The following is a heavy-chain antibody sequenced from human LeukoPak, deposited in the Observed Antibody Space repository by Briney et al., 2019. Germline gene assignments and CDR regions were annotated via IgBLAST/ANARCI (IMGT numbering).Heavy chain of an antibody. D-gene: IGHD3-9*01. J-gene: IGHJ3*02. Sequence: PSETLSLTCTVSGGSVSSAGYYWSWIRQPPGKGLEFIRYIHYSGSTNYNPSLKSRVTISVGTSKNQFSLKLSSVTAADTAVYYCARGSTLYYDILTGYYTPGPFDIWGQGTMFTVSS. CDR2: IHYSGST. V-gene: IGHV4-61*08. CDR1: GGSVSSAGYY. CDR3: ARGSTLYYDILTGYYTPGPFDI.